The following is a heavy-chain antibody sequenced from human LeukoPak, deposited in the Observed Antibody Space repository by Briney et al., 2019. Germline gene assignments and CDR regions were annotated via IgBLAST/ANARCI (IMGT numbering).Heavy chain of an antibody. D-gene: IGHD5-12*01. J-gene: IGHJ4*02. CDR1: GFTFSSYG. V-gene: IGHV3-30*18. CDR2: ISYDGSNK. Sequence: GGSLRLSCAASGFTFSSYGMHWVRQAPGKGLEWVAVISYDGSNKYYADSVKGRFTISRDNSKNTLYLQMNSLRAEDTAVYYCAKDEVDIVATGPLLGYWGQGTLVTASS. CDR3: AKDEVDIVATGPLLGY.